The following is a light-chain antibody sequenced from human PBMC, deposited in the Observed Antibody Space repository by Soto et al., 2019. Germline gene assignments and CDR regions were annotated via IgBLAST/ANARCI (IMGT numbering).Light chain of an antibody. J-gene: IGLJ1*01. CDR3: QSYDSSLSGYP. CDR1: SSNIGAGYD. CDR2: GNS. V-gene: IGLV1-40*01. Sequence: QSVLTQPPSVSGAPGQRVTISCTGSSSNIGAGYDVHGYQQLPGTAPKLLIYGNSNRPSGVPDRFSGSKSGTSASLAITGLQAEDEADYYCQSYDSSLSGYPFGTGTKVTVL.